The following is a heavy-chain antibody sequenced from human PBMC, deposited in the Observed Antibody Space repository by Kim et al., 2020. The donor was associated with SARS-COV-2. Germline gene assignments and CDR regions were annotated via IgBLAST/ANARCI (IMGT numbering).Heavy chain of an antibody. CDR2: ISGSGGST. Sequence: GGSLRLSCAASGFTCSSYAMSWVRQAPGKGLEWVSAISGSGGSTYYADSVKGRFTISRDNSKNTLYLQMNSLRAEDTAVYYCAKDLGSIHQYGSGSYSDYWGQGTLVTVSS. J-gene: IGHJ4*02. CDR1: GFTCSSYA. D-gene: IGHD3-10*01. V-gene: IGHV3-23*01. CDR3: AKDLGSIHQYGSGSYSDY.